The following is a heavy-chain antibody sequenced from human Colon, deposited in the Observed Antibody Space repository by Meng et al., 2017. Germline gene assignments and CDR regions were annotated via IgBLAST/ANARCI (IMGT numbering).Heavy chain of an antibody. CDR1: GFTFSSYW. D-gene: IGHD6-19*01. Sequence: GESLKISCAASGFTFSSYWMSWVRQAPGKGLEWVANIKQDGSEKYYVDSVKGRFTISRDNAKNSLYLQMNSLRAEDTAVYYCARLGYSSGWYYSYYYYGMDVWGQGTTVTVSS. CDR3: ARLGYSSGWYYSYYYYGMDV. V-gene: IGHV3-7*01. CDR2: IKQDGSEK. J-gene: IGHJ6*02.